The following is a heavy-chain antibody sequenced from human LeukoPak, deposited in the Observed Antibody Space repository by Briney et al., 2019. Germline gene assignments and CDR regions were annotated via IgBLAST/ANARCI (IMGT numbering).Heavy chain of an antibody. Sequence: ASVKVSRKTSGYPFNAYYIHWVRQAPGQGLEWMGIINPSGGYTRYAQDFQGRVTMTRDAATSTVYMQLRSLQSGDTAVYFCARDRLAVYYFDSWGQGTLVTVSS. J-gene: IGHJ4*02. CDR2: INPSGGYT. V-gene: IGHV1-46*02. D-gene: IGHD6-19*01. CDR3: ARDRLAVYYFDS. CDR1: GYPFNAYY.